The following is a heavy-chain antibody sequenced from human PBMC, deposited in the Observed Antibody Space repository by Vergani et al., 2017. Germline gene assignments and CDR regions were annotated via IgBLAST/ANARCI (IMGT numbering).Heavy chain of an antibody. V-gene: IGHV3-9*01. J-gene: IGHJ4*02. CDR3: ARDQVAAAGVDY. CDR2: ISWNSGSI. CDR1: GFTFDDYA. D-gene: IGHD6-13*01. Sequence: EVQLVESGGGLVQPGRSLRLSCAASGFTFDDYAMHWVRQAPGKGLEWVSGISWNSGSIGYADSVKGRFTISRDNAKNSLYLQMNSLRAEDTAVYYCARDQVAAAGVDYWGQGTLVTVSS.